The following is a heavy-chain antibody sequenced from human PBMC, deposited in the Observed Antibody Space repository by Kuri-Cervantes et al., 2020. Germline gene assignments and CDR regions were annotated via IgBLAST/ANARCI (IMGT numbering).Heavy chain of an antibody. CDR2: ISYDGSNK. D-gene: IGHD2/OR15-2a*01. J-gene: IGHJ3*02. CDR3: ARERKGLGDAFDI. V-gene: IGHV3-30*01. Sequence: SLKISCAASGFTFSSYAMHWVRQAPGKGLEWVAVISYDGSNKYYADSVKGRFTISRDNSKNTLYLQMNSLRAEDTAVYYCARERKGLGDAFDIWGQGTMVTVSS. CDR1: GFTFSSYA.